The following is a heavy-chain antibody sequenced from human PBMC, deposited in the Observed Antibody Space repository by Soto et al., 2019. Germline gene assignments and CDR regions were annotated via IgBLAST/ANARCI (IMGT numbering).Heavy chain of an antibody. CDR1: GGSISSYY. V-gene: IGHV4-59*08. Sequence: SETLSLTCTVSGGSISSYYWSWIRQPPGKGLEWIGYIYYSGSTNYNPSLKSRVTISVDTSKNQFSLKLSSVTAADTAVYYCARRAAAGTSLDYWGQGTLVTVSS. J-gene: IGHJ4*02. D-gene: IGHD6-13*01. CDR2: IYYSGST. CDR3: ARRAAAGTSLDY.